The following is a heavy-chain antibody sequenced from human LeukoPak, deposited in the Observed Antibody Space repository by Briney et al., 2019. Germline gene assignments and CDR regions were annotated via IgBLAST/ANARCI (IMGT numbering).Heavy chain of an antibody. CDR2: IYYSGST. CDR3: ARAPPDPPTENYFDY. J-gene: IGHJ4*02. Sequence: SETLSLTCTVSGGSISNSGYYWAWVRQPPGKGLEWIGSIYYSGSTYYNPSLKSRVTISVDTSKNQFSLKLSSVTAADTAVYYCARAPPDPPTENYFDYWGQGTLVTVSS. V-gene: IGHV4-39*07. CDR1: GGSISNSGYY.